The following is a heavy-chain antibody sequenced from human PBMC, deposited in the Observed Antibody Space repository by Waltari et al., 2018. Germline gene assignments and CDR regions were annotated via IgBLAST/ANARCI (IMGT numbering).Heavy chain of an antibody. CDR3: ARVWQWPDEFDY. D-gene: IGHD6-19*01. Sequence: QVQLVQSGAEVKKPGSSVKVSCKASGGTFSSYAISWVRQAPGQGLEWMGGIIPILGIANYAQKFQGRVTITADESTNTAYMELSSLRSEDTAVYYCARVWQWPDEFDYWGQGTLVTVSS. CDR2: IIPILGIA. CDR1: GGTFSSYA. J-gene: IGHJ4*02. V-gene: IGHV1-69*04.